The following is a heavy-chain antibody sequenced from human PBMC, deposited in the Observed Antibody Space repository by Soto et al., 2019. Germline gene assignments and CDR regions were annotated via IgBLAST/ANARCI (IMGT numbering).Heavy chain of an antibody. CDR1: GFTFSSYA. V-gene: IGHV3-30-3*01. CDR2: ISYDGSNK. Sequence: PGGSLRLSCAASGFTFSSYAMHWVRQAPGKGLEWVAVISYDGSNKYYADSVKGRFTISRDNSKNTLYLQMNSLRAEDTAVYYCARDFCSSTSCTVGGYYYGMDVWGQGTTVTVSS. J-gene: IGHJ6*02. D-gene: IGHD2-2*01. CDR3: ARDFCSSTSCTVGGYYYGMDV.